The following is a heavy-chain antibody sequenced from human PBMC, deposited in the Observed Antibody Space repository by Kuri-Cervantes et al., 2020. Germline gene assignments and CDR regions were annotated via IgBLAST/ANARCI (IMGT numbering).Heavy chain of an antibody. CDR1: GFTFSSYW. CDR3: TTDLWFGELLSDY. CDR2: IKSKTDGGTT. J-gene: IGHJ4*02. D-gene: IGHD3-10*01. V-gene: IGHV3-15*01. Sequence: GESLKISCAASGFTFSSYWMHWVRQAPGKGLEWVGRIKSKTDGGTTDYAAPVKGRFTISRDDSKNTLYLQMNSLKTEDTAVYYCTTDLWFGELLSDYWGQGTLVTVSS.